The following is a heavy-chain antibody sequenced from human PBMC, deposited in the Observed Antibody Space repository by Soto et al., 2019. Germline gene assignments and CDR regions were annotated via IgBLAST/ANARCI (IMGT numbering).Heavy chain of an antibody. V-gene: IGHV3-7*03. D-gene: IGHD2-2*02. CDR1: GFTFSSYW. J-gene: IGHJ6*02. CDR3: ARDAPGSFYCSSTSCYMEYYYYRMDV. CDR2: IKQDGSEK. Sequence: GGSLRLSCAASGFTFSSYWMSWVRQAPGKXLEWVANIKQDGSEKYYVDSVKGRFTISRDNAKNSLYLQMNSLRAEDTAVYYCARDAPGSFYCSSTSCYMEYYYYRMDVWGQGTTVTVSS.